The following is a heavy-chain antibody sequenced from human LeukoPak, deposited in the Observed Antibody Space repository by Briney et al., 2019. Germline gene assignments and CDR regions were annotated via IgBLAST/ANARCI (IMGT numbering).Heavy chain of an antibody. J-gene: IGHJ4*02. D-gene: IGHD6-13*01. CDR2: INPNSGGT. Sequence: GASVKVSCKASGYTFTGYYMHWVRQAPGQGLEWMGWINPNSGGTNYAQKFQGRVTMTRDTSISTAYMELSRLRSDDTAVYYCARDWIMEESSSWYGAPPLWGQGTLVTVSS. CDR3: ARDWIMEESSSWYGAPPL. V-gene: IGHV1-2*02. CDR1: GYTFTGYY.